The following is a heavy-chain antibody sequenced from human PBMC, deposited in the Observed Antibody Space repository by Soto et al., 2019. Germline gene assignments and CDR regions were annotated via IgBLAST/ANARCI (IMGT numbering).Heavy chain of an antibody. CDR3: AREVPAARSRGPYYYGMDV. Sequence: EVQLVESGGGLVQPGGSLRLSCEASGFTFSSYWMSWVRQAPGKGLEWVANIKHDGSDKYYVGSVKGRFTISRDNAKNSLYLQMNSLRDEDTAVYSCAREVPAARSRGPYYYGMDVWGHGTTVTVSS. D-gene: IGHD2-2*01. CDR2: IKHDGSDK. J-gene: IGHJ6*02. CDR1: GFTFSSYW. V-gene: IGHV3-7*01.